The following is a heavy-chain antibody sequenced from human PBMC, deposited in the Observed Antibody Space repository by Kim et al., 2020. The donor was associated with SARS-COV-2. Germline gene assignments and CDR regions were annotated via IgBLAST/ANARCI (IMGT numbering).Heavy chain of an antibody. CDR1: GFTFSSYA. D-gene: IGHD4-4*01. J-gene: IGHJ4*02. Sequence: GGSLRLSCAASGFTFSSYALSWVRQAPGKGLEWVSRISASGGDTYYADSVQGRFTISRDNSKNALNLDMNSLRAEDTALYYCAKVTTLTAPFYDYWGQGTLVTVSS. CDR3: AKVTTLTAPFYDY. V-gene: IGHV3-23*01. CDR2: ISASGGDT.